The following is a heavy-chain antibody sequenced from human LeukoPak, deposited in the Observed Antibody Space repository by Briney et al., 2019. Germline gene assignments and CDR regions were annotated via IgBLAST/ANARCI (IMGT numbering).Heavy chain of an antibody. Sequence: SETLSLTCTVSGDSISNFYWSWIRQPPGKGLEWIGYIFYSGSTNYNPSLESRITISIDTSKNQFSLKLSSVTAADTAVYYCARGYVWGSYRGFDYWGQGTLVTVSS. J-gene: IGHJ4*02. CDR2: IFYSGST. V-gene: IGHV4-59*01. CDR1: GDSISNFY. CDR3: ARGYVWGSYRGFDY. D-gene: IGHD3-16*02.